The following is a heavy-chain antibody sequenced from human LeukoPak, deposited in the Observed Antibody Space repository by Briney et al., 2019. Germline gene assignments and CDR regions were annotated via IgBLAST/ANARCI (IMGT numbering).Heavy chain of an antibody. CDR1: GFTFNNYA. CDR2: ISGSGGST. J-gene: IGHJ4*02. V-gene: IGHV3-23*01. CDR3: AKVGGWDQKGY. Sequence: GGSLRLSCAASGFTFNNYAMSWFRQAAGKGLEWVSAISGSGGSTYYADSVKGRFTISRDNSKNTLYLQMNSLRAEDTAVYYCAKVGGWDQKGYWGQGTLVTVSS. D-gene: IGHD1-26*01.